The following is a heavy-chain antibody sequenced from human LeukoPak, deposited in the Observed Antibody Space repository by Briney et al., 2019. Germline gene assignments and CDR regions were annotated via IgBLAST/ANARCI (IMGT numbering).Heavy chain of an antibody. CDR1: GGTFSRYA. V-gene: IGHV1-69*01. D-gene: IGHD1-7*01. CDR3: ARAGALGGTRLGYFDL. CDR2: IIPIFGTA. J-gene: IGHJ2*01. Sequence: GASVKVSYKASGGTFSRYAISWVRQAPGQGLEWMGGIIPIFGTANYAQKFQGRVTITADESTSTAYMELSSLRSEDTAVYYCARAGALGGTRLGYFDLWGRGTLVTVSS.